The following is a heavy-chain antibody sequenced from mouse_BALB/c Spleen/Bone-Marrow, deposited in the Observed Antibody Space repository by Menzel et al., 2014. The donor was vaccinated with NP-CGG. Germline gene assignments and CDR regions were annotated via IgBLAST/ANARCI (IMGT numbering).Heavy chain of an antibody. V-gene: IGHV4-1*02. D-gene: IGHD1-1*01. Sequence: DVQLVESGGGLVQPGGSLKLSCAASGFDFSRYWMSWVRQAPGKGPEWIGEINPDSSTINYTPSLKGKFIISRDNAKKTLYLQMSKVRSEDTALYYCARQGYYGRSDYWGQGTTLTVSS. J-gene: IGHJ2*01. CDR1: GFDFSRYW. CDR2: INPDSSTI. CDR3: ARQGYYGRSDY.